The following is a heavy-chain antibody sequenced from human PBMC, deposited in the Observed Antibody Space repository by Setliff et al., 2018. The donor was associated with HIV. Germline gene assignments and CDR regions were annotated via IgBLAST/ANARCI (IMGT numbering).Heavy chain of an antibody. V-gene: IGHV1-18*01. CDR2: ISPNFGHT. CDR3: ARLGSGWSDSYYYAMDI. J-gene: IGHJ6*02. Sequence: GASVKVSCKASGYTFTTYGISWVRQAPGHGLEWMGWISPNFGHTNYAQNFLGRVTMTIDTSTSRAYMELRSLRSDDTAMYFCARLGSGWSDSYYYAMDIWGQGPRSPSP. CDR1: GYTFTTYG. D-gene: IGHD6-19*01.